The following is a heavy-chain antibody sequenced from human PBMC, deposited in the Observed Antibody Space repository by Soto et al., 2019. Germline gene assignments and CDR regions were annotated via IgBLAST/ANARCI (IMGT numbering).Heavy chain of an antibody. V-gene: IGHV3-15*07. CDR2: IKSKTDGGTT. J-gene: IGHJ4*02. CDR1: GFTFSNAW. CDR3: TTAQTIFGVVTGDY. Sequence: EVQLVESGGGLVKPGGSLRLSCAASGFTFSNAWMNWVRQAPGKGLEWVGRIKSKTDGGTTDYAAPVKGRFTISRDDSKNTLYLQMNSLKTEDTAVYYSTTAQTIFGVVTGDYWGQGNLVSVSS. D-gene: IGHD3-3*01.